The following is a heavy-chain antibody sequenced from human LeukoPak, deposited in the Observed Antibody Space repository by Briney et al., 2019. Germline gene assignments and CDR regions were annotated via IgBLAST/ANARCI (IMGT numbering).Heavy chain of an antibody. CDR2: ISGSGGSI. CDR3: AKEAWVYSGSFSD. V-gene: IGHV3-23*01. J-gene: IGHJ4*02. CDR1: GFTFSSQG. Sequence: GGSLRLSCAASGFTFSSQGMSWVRQAPGKGLEWLSAISGSGGSIYYADSVKGRFTISRDNSKSTLYLQMDNLRVEDTALYYCAKEAWVYSGSFSDWGQGALVTVSS. D-gene: IGHD1-26*01.